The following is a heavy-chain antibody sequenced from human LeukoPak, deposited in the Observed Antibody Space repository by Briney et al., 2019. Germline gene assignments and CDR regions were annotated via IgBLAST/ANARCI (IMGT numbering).Heavy chain of an antibody. Sequence: ASVKVSCKVSGYTLTELSMHWVRQAPGKGLEWMGGFDPEDGETIYAQKFQGGVTMTEDTSTDTAYMELSSLRSEDTAVYYCAASIAVAGTVDYWGQGTLVTVSS. CDR1: GYTLTELS. D-gene: IGHD6-19*01. CDR3: AASIAVAGTVDY. J-gene: IGHJ4*02. CDR2: FDPEDGET. V-gene: IGHV1-24*01.